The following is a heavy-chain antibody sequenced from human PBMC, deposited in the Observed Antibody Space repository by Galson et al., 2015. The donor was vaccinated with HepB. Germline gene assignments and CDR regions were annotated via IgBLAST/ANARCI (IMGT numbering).Heavy chain of an antibody. D-gene: IGHD7-27*01. Sequence: SVKVSCKASGYTFTSYGISWVRQAPGQGLEWMGWISAYNGNTNYAQKLQGRVTMTTDTSTSTAYMELRSLRSDDTAVYYCARDPRSLTGDGIFDYWGQGTLVTVSS. CDR1: GYTFTSYG. CDR3: ARDPRSLTGDGIFDY. J-gene: IGHJ4*02. CDR2: ISAYNGNT. V-gene: IGHV1-18*01.